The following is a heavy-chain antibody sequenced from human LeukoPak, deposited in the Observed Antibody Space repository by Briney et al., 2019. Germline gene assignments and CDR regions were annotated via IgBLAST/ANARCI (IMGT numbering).Heavy chain of an antibody. Sequence: KESGPTLVKPTQTLTLTCTFSGFSLSTSGVGVGWIRQPPGKALEWLALIYWDDDNRYSPSLKSRLTITKDTSKNQVVLTMTNMDPVDTATYYCAQAKLYDYYDSSGPAEYFQHWGQGTLVTVSS. CDR1: GFSLSTSGVG. D-gene: IGHD3-22*01. CDR2: IYWDDDN. J-gene: IGHJ1*01. V-gene: IGHV2-5*02. CDR3: AQAKLYDYYDSSGPAEYFQH.